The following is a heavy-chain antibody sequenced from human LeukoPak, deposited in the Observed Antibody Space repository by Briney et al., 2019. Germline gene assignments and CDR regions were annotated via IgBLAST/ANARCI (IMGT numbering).Heavy chain of an antibody. V-gene: IGHV7-4-1*02. CDR2: INTKTGDP. CDR3: ARGGGGAVVPAL. J-gene: IGHJ4*02. D-gene: IGHD2-2*01. Sequence: ASVNVSCKASGYDFSSYGISWVRQAPGQGLEWMGWINTKTGDPTYGQGFTGRFVFSLETSVSTAYLQINSLKAEDTAVYYCARGGGGAVVPALWGQGTLITVSS. CDR1: GYDFSSYG.